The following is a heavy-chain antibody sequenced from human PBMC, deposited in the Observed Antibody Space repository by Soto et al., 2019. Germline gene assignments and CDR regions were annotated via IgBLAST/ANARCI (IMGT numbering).Heavy chain of an antibody. CDR2: VWYDGSSK. D-gene: IGHD3-10*01. J-gene: IGHJ4*02. CDR1: GFTFSNFG. Sequence: GGSLRLSCEASGFTFSNFGMNWVRQAPGKGLEWVARVWYDGSSKYYVDSVKGRFTISRDNSKETVYLQMNSLRDEDSAMFYCARSRSGAVADSFDFWGQGTLVTVSS. CDR3: ARSRSGAVADSFDF. V-gene: IGHV3-30*02.